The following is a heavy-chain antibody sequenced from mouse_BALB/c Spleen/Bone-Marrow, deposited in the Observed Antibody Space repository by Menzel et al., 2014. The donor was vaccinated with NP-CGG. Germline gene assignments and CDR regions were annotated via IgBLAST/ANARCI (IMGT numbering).Heavy chain of an antibody. CDR1: GFTFSSFG. J-gene: IGHJ3*01. CDR3: ARSPWFAY. Sequence: EVQRVESGGGLVQPGGSRKLSCAASGFTFSSFGMHWVRQAPEKGLEWVAYISSGSSTIYYADTVKGRFTISRDNPKSTLFLQMTGLRSEDTAMYYCARSPWFAYWGQGTLVTVSA. V-gene: IGHV5-17*02. CDR2: ISSGSSTI.